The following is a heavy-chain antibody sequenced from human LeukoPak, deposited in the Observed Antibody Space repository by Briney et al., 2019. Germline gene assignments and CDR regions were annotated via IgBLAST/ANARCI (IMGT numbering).Heavy chain of an antibody. J-gene: IGHJ4*02. CDR3: ERDGKGVPAFVDY. V-gene: IGHV3-11*01. CDR2: ISSSGSTI. CDR1: GFTFSDYY. Sequence: GGSLRLSCAASGFTFSDYYMSWIRQAPGEGLEWVSYISSSGSTIYYADSVKGRFTISRDKAKNSLYLQMNSLRAEDTAVYYCERDGKGVPAFVDYWGQGTLVTVSS. D-gene: IGHD2-2*01.